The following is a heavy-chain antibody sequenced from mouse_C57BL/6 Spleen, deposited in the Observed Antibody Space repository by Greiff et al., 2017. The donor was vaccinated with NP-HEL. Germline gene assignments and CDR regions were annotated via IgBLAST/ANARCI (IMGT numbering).Heavy chain of an antibody. V-gene: IGHV1-69*01. CDR3: ARSEDYREFAY. J-gene: IGHJ3*01. Sequence: QVQLQQSGAELVMPGASVKLSCKASGYTFTSYWMHWVKQRPGQGLEWIGEIDPSDSYTNYNQKFKGKSTLTVDKSSSTAYMQLSSLTSEDSAVYYCARSEDYREFAYWGQGTLVTVSA. CDR1: GYTFTSYW. D-gene: IGHD2-4*01. CDR2: IDPSDSYT.